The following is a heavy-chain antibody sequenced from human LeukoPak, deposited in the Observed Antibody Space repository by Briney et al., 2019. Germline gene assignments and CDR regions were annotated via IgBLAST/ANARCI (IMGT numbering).Heavy chain of an antibody. V-gene: IGHV1-18*04. D-gene: IGHD5-12*01. CDR1: GYTFTSYG. Sequence: ASVKVSCKASGYTFTSYGISWVRQAPGQGLELMGWISGYNGNTNYAQKLQGRVTMTTDTSTSTAYMELRSLRSDDTAVYYCAREFSGYDWGHFDYWGQGTLVTVSS. CDR2: ISGYNGNT. J-gene: IGHJ4*02. CDR3: AREFSGYDWGHFDY.